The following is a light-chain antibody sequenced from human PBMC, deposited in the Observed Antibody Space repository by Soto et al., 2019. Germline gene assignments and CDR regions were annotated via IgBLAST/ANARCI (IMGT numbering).Light chain of an antibody. CDR1: QTISND. V-gene: IGKV3-15*01. J-gene: IGKJ4*01. Sequence: EVVMTQSPATVSVSPGEGVTLSCTASQTISNDLAWYQQKPGQAPRLLIYGASTRATGVPARFSGGGSGTEFTLTISSLQSEDFAFYYCQQNNKWPPVTFGGGTKVDIK. CDR2: GAS. CDR3: QQNNKWPPVT.